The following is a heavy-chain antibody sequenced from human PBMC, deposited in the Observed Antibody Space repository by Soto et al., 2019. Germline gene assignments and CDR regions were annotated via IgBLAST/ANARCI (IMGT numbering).Heavy chain of an antibody. CDR1: GFTFSNAW. J-gene: IGHJ4*02. CDR3: ARAVAVPADFDY. Sequence: PGGSLRLSCAASGFTFSNAWMNWVRQAPGKGLEWVGRIKSKIDGGTTDYAAPVKGRFTISRDDSKNTTYLQMKSLKTEDTAVYYCARAVAVPADFDYWGQGTLVTVSS. CDR2: IKSKIDGGTT. V-gene: IGHV3-15*07. D-gene: IGHD6-19*01.